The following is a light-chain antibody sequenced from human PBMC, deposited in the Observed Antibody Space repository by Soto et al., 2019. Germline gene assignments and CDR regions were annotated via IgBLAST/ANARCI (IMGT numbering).Light chain of an antibody. CDR2: GAS. CDR1: QSVSSSY. Sequence: EIVLTQSPGTLSLSHGERATLSCRASQSVSSSYLAWYQQKPGQAPRLLIYGASSRATGIPDRFSGSGSGTDFTLTISRLEPEDFAVYYCQQYGSSTGWTFGQGTKVDIK. V-gene: IGKV3-20*01. J-gene: IGKJ1*01. CDR3: QQYGSSTGWT.